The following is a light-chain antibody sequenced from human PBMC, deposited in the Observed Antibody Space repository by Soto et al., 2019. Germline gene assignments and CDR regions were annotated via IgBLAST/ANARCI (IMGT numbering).Light chain of an antibody. Sequence: DIQMTQSPSSLSGSVGDVVTITCQASQDISNSLNWYQQKPGKAPKIMIYNASNLEKGVPSRFSGSGSGTEFTLTISSLQPDDFATYFCQHYDSYPHAFGGGTKVDIK. CDR2: NAS. CDR1: QDISNS. V-gene: IGKV1-33*01. CDR3: QHYDSYPHA. J-gene: IGKJ4*02.